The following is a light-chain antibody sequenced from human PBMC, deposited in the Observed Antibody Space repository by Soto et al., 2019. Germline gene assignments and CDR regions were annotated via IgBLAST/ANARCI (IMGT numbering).Light chain of an antibody. CDR2: AAS. J-gene: IGKJ4*01. Sequence: DIQLTQSPSFLSASVGDRVTITCRASQDISSHLAWYQQKPGKAPKLLIYAASTLQSGVPSGFGGSGSGTEFTITITSLQPEDFATYYCQQVKTCPLTFGEGTKVEIK. V-gene: IGKV1-9*01. CDR1: QDISSH. CDR3: QQVKTCPLT.